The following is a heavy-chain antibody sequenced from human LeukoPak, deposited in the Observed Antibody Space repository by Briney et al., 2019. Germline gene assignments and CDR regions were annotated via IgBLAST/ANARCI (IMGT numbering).Heavy chain of an antibody. CDR3: ARDSRTGAAAGDANWFDP. Sequence: PGGSLRLSCAASGFTFSSYSMNWVRQAPGKGLEWVSSISSSSSYIYYADSVKGRFTISRDNAKNSLYLQMNSLRAEDTAVYYCARDSRTGAAAGDANWFDPWGQGTLVTVSS. D-gene: IGHD6-13*01. J-gene: IGHJ5*02. V-gene: IGHV3-21*01. CDR2: ISSSSSYI. CDR1: GFTFSSYS.